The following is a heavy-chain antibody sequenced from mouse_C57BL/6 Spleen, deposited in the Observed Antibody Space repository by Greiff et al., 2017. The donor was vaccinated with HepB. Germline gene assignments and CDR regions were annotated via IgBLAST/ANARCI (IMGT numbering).Heavy chain of an antibody. J-gene: IGHJ1*03. D-gene: IGHD2-4*01. CDR3: ARFDYDWYFDV. CDR1: GYTFTDHT. CDR2: IYPRDGST. Sequence: VKLQESDAELVKPGASVKISCKVSGYTFTDHTIHWMKQRPEQGLEWIGYIYPRDGSTKYNEKFKGKATLTADKSSSTAYMQLNSLTSEDSAFYFGARFDYDWYFDVWGTGTTVTVSS. V-gene: IGHV1-78*01.